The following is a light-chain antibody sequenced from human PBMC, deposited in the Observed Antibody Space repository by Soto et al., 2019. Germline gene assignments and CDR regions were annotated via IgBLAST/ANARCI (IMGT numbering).Light chain of an antibody. CDR3: QQYNNWPPLT. CDR2: GTS. CDR1: QYVSTTF. J-gene: IGKJ4*01. V-gene: IGKV3-20*01. Sequence: EIVLTQSPGTLSLSPGERATLSCRASQYVSTTFFAWYQQKPGQAPRLLIYGTSNRATGIPDRFSGSGSGTDFTLTISRLQSEDFAVYYCQQYNNWPPLTFGGGTKVEIK.